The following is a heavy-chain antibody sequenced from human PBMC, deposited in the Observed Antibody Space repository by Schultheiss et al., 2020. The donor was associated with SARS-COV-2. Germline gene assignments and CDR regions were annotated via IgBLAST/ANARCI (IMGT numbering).Heavy chain of an antibody. V-gene: IGHV3-33*08. CDR3: ARGGDDYPYYHYMDV. CDR2: IWYDGSNK. CDR1: GFTFSSYG. Sequence: GGSLRLSCAASGFTFSSYGMHWVRQAPGKGLEWVAVIWYDGSNKYYADSVKGRFTISRDNAKNTLYLQMHSLRVEDTAVYYCARGGDDYPYYHYMDVWGKGTTVTVSS. D-gene: IGHD2-21*02. J-gene: IGHJ6*03.